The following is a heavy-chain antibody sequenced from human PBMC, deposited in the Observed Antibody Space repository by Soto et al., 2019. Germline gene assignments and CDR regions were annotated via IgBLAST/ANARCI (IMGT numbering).Heavy chain of an antibody. CDR2: ISGSGGST. D-gene: IGHD6-13*01. V-gene: IGHV3-23*01. Sequence: GGSLRLSCAASGFTFSSYAMSWVRQAPGKGLEWVSAISGSGGSTYYADSVKGRFTISRDNSKNQLYLQMNSLRAEDTAVYYCAKDRIAAAEAERPPYYFDYWGQGTLVTVSS. CDR3: AKDRIAAAEAERPPYYFDY. J-gene: IGHJ4*02. CDR1: GFTFSSYA.